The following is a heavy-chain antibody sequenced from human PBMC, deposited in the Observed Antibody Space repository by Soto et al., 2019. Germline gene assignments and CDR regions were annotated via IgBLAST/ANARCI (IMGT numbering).Heavy chain of an antibody. D-gene: IGHD6-19*01. CDR2: IKQDGSEK. V-gene: IGHV3-7*01. J-gene: IGHJ4*02. CDR3: AREGGHSSGWYRGDY. CDR1: GFTFSSYW. Sequence: EVPLVESGGGLVQPGGSLRLSCAASGFTFSSYWMSWVRQAPGKGLEWVANIKQDGSEKYYVDSVKGRFTISRDNAKNSLDLQMNSLRAEDTAVYYCAREGGHSSGWYRGDYWGQGTLVTVSS.